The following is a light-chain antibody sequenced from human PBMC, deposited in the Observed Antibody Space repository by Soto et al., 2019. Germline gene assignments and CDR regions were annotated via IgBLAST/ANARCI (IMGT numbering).Light chain of an antibody. CDR1: QSVSSN. CDR2: GAS. J-gene: IGKJ1*01. V-gene: IGKV3-15*01. CDR3: QQYNNWPPWT. Sequence: EIVMTQSPATLSVSPGERATLSCRASQSVSSNLDWYQHKPGQAPRLLIYGASSRATGIPARFSGSGSGIDFTLTISSLQSEDFAVYYCQQYNNWPPWTFGQGTKVEIK.